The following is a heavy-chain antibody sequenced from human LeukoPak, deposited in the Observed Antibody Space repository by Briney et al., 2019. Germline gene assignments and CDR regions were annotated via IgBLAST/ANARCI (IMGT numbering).Heavy chain of an antibody. J-gene: IGHJ6*03. CDR1: GYTLTELS. CDR3: AINVDTAMVAESRDYYYYYYMDV. CDR2: YDPEDGET. Sequence: GASVKVSCKVSGYTLTELSMHWVRQAPGKGLEWMGGYDPEDGETIYAQKFQGRVTMTEDTSTDTAYMELSSLRSEDTAVYYCAINVDTAMVAESRDYYYYYYMDVWGKGTTVTVSS. V-gene: IGHV1-24*01. D-gene: IGHD5-18*01.